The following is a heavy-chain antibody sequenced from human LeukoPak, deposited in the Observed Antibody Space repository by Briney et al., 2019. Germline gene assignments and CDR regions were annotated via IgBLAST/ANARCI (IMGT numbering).Heavy chain of an antibody. D-gene: IGHD3-10*01. J-gene: IGHJ3*02. CDR2: IYTGGTT. CDR3: AREGMVRGVPDAFDM. CDR1: GFTVSSNY. V-gene: IGHV3-53*01. Sequence: PGGSLRLSCAASGFTVSSNYVSWVRQAPGKGLEWVSVIYTGGTTYYADSVKGRFDIFRDNAKNSLFLQMNNLRAEDTAIYYCAREGMVRGVPDAFDMWGQGTVVTVSS.